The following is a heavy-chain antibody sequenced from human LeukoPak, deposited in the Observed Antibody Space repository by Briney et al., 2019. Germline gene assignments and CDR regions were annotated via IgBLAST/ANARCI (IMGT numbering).Heavy chain of an antibody. CDR2: ISSGGSYI. CDR3: ARWGTYSSSWLGAFDI. CDR1: RFTFSSYS. J-gene: IGHJ3*02. V-gene: IGHV3-21*04. D-gene: IGHD6-13*01. Sequence: GGSLRLSCAASRFTFSSYSMNWVRQAPGKGLEWVSSISSGGSYIYYADSVKGRFTISRDNAKNSLYLQMNSLRAEDTAVYYCARWGTYSSSWLGAFDIWGQGTMVTVSS.